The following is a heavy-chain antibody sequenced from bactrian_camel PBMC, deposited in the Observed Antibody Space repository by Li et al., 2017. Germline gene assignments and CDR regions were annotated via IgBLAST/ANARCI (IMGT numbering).Heavy chain of an antibody. Sequence: VQLVESGGGSVQAGGSLRLSCSYTRRPNYVTWFRQGPGNGREGVAGIYTGGTTYYADSVKGRFAISQDNAKDTVYLQMNSLKHEDTGTYYCAADSVNLQLARWYSYWGQGTQVTVS. J-gene: IGHJ4*01. CDR3: AADSVNLQLARWYSY. V-gene: IGHV3S10*01. CDR2: IYTGGTT. D-gene: IGHD4*01. CDR1: YTRRPNY.